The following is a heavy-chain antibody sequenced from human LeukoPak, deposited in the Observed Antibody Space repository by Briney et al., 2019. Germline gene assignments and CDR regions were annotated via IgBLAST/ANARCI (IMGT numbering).Heavy chain of an antibody. J-gene: IGHJ4*02. D-gene: IGHD3-9*01. CDR2: MNPNSGNT. CDR1: GYTFISHD. Sequence: ASVKVSCKTSGYTFISHDINWVRQATGQGLEWLGWMNPNSGNTGYAQKFQDRVTMTRNISLNTAYTELSSLTSEDTAVYYCARGRDLLTAYYLDDWGQGTLVTVSS. V-gene: IGHV1-8*01. CDR3: ARGRDLLTAYYLDD.